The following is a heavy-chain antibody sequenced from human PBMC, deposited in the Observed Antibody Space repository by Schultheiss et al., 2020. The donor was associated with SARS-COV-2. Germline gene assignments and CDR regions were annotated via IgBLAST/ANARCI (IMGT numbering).Heavy chain of an antibody. CDR3: ARGGRDGYIDY. D-gene: IGHD5-24*01. J-gene: IGHJ4*02. V-gene: IGHV4-34*01. CDR2: IYHSGST. Sequence: ESLKISCAVYGGSFSGYYWSWIRQPPGKGLEWIGSIYHSGSTYYNPSLKSLVTISVDTSKNQFSLKLSSVTAADTAVYYCARGGRDGYIDYWGQGTLVTVSS. CDR1: GGSFSGYY.